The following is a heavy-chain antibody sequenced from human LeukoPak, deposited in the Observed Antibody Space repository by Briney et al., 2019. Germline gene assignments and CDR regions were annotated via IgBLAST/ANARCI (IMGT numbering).Heavy chain of an antibody. Sequence: GKSLRLSCAASGLTFSRYWMTWVRQAPGKGLEWVANINKDESETYYVDSVKGRFTISRDNAKNSLYLQMNSLRAEDTAVYYCASFCANCYYGMDVWGQGTTVTVSS. CDR2: INKDESET. V-gene: IGHV3-7*02. D-gene: IGHD4/OR15-4a*01. CDR1: GLTFSRYW. J-gene: IGHJ6*02. CDR3: ASFCANCYYGMDV.